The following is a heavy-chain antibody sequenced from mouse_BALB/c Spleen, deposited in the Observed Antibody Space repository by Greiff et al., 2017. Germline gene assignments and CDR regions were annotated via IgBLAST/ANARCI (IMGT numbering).Heavy chain of an antibody. CDR2: ISSGSSTI. V-gene: IGHV5-17*02. CDR3: ARSDRYDAVFAY. J-gene: IGHJ3*01. CDR1: GFTFSSFG. D-gene: IGHD2-14*01. Sequence: EVKLEESGGGLVQPGGSRKLSCAASGFTFSSFGMHWVRQAPEKGLEWVAYISSGSSTIYYADTVKGRFTISRDNPKNTLFLQMTSLRSEDTAMYYCARSDRYDAVFAYWGQGTLVTVSA.